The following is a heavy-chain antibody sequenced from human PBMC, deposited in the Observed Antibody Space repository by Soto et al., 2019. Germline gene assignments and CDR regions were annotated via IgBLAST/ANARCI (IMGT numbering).Heavy chain of an antibody. CDR1: GYTFTSYA. J-gene: IGHJ4*02. V-gene: IGHV1-3*01. CDR2: INAGNGNT. Sequence: QVQLVQSGAEVKKPGASVKVSCKASGYTFTSYAMHWVRQAPGQRLEWMGWINAGNGNTKYSQKFQGRVTITRDTSASTAYMEQSSLRSEDTAVYYWARQAEGGYNYRYWGQGTLVTVSS. CDR3: ARQAEGGYNYRY. D-gene: IGHD5-12*01.